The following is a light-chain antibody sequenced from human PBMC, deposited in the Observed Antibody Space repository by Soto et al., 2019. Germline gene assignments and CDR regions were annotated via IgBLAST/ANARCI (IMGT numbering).Light chain of an antibody. Sequence: EIVLTQSPGTLSLSPGETATLSCRASRSVSSNYLAWYQQRPGQAPRLLINRASNRATGIPDRFTGSGSGTDFTLTINRLEPAAFAVYYCQHYGSSPRTFGQGTKVEIK. J-gene: IGKJ1*01. CDR2: RAS. V-gene: IGKV3-20*01. CDR1: RSVSSNY. CDR3: QHYGSSPRT.